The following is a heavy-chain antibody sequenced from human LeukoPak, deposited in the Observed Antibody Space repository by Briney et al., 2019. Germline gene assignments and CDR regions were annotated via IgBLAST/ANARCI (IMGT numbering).Heavy chain of an antibody. CDR1: GCIFSSYW. CDR2: IRQDGSEK. V-gene: IGHV3-7*01. Sequence: PGGALRLSCEVSGCIFSSYWMSWVRQAPGKGPEWVAHIRQDGSEKDYVDSVKGRFTISRDNAKNSLYLQMSSLRAEDTAVYYCAREGAMVRGVEPGPPLDYWGQGTLVTVSS. D-gene: IGHD3-10*01. CDR3: AREGAMVRGVEPGPPLDY. J-gene: IGHJ4*02.